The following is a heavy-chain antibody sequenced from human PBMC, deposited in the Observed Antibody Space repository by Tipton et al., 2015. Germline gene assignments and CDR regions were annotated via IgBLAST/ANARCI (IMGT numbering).Heavy chain of an antibody. Sequence: TLSLTCSVSGGSVTSNNYFWSWIRQPPGKGLEWIGYIFHSGSTSYNPSLRSRVFISIDTSKNQFSLKLNSVTAADTAVYYCARGGAGYYYGSVGYLSWGQGTLVIVSS. D-gene: IGHD3-22*01. CDR1: GGSVTSNNYF. J-gene: IGHJ5*02. CDR3: ARGGAGYYYGSVGYLS. V-gene: IGHV4-61*01. CDR2: IFHSGST.